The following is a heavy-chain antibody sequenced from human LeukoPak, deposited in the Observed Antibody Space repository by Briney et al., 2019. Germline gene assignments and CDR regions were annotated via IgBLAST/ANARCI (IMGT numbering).Heavy chain of an antibody. V-gene: IGHV3-48*04. Sequence: GGSLRLSCAASGFAFSSYSMNWVRQAPGKGLEWLSYVSSGSSTIYYADSVKGRFTISRDNAENSLYLQMNSLRAEDTAVYYCARGRLGGRSGTDHWGQGTLVTVSS. CDR2: VSSGSSTI. CDR1: GFAFSSYS. D-gene: IGHD2-15*01. CDR3: ARGRLGGRSGTDH. J-gene: IGHJ4*02.